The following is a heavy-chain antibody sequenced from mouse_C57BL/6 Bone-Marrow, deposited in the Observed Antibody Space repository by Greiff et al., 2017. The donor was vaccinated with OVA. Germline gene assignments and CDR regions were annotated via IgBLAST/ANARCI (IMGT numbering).Heavy chain of an antibody. J-gene: IGHJ2*01. CDR2: IDPENGDT. D-gene: IGHD1-1*01. CDR1: GFNIKDDY. Sequence: VHVKQSGAELVRPGASVKLSCTASGFNIKDDYMHWVKQRPEQGLEWIGWIDPENGDTEYASKFQGKATITADTSSNTAYLQLSSLTSEDTAVYYCTTGYYGSNNFDYWGQGTTLTVSS. V-gene: IGHV14-4*01. CDR3: TTGYYGSNNFDY.